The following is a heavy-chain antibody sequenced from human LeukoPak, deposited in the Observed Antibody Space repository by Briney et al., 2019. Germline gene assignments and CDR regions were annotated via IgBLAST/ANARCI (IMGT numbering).Heavy chain of an antibody. CDR3: ARLRTGSSWFDP. V-gene: IGHV1-2*02. CDR1: GYTFTVYY. J-gene: IGHJ5*02. Sequence: ASVRVSCKASGYTFTVYYMHWVRQAPGQGVEWMGWINPNSGGTNYAQKFQGRVTITRDTSISTAYMELSRLRSDDTAVYYCARLRTGSSWFDPWGQGTLVTVSS. CDR2: INPNSGGT. D-gene: IGHD2-2*01.